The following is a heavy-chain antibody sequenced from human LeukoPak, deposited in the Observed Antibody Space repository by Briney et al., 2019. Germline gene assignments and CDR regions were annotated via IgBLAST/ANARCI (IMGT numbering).Heavy chain of an antibody. CDR2: ISYDGSNK. V-gene: IGHV3-30-3*01. CDR3: ATGGEYSYTGADI. Sequence: GGSLRLSCAASGFTFSSNAMHWVRQAPGKGLEWVAVISYDGSNKYYADSEKGRFTISRDNSKNTLSLQMNSLRAEDTAVYYCATGGEYSYTGADIWGQGTLVTVSS. D-gene: IGHD5-18*01. J-gene: IGHJ3*02. CDR1: GFTFSSNA.